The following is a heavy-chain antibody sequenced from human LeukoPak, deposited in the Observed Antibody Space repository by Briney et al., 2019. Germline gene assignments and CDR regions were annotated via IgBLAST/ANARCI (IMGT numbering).Heavy chain of an antibody. V-gene: IGHV4-4*07. J-gene: IGHJ6*03. D-gene: IGHD5-12*01. CDR1: GGSISSYY. CDR2: IYISGST. CDR3: AREVARYYYYYYYMDV. Sequence: SETLSLTCTVSGGSISSYYWSWIRQPAGKGLEWIGRIYISGSTDYNPSLESRVTMSVDTSKNQFSLKLSSVTAADTAVYYCAREVARYYYYYYYMDVWGKGTTVTISS.